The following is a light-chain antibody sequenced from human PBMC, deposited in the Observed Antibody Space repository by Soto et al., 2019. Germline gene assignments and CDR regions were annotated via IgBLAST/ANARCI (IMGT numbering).Light chain of an antibody. CDR1: QSVTSSY. Sequence: IALPQSDASLSLSPAARPIPSGKPSQSVTSSYLAWYQQKPGQAPRLLIYGASSRATGIPDRFSGSGSGTGFTLTINRLEPEDFAVYYCQQYGSSPNTFAQGTRLEIK. CDR3: QQYGSSPNT. V-gene: IGKV3-20*01. CDR2: GAS. J-gene: IGKJ5*01.